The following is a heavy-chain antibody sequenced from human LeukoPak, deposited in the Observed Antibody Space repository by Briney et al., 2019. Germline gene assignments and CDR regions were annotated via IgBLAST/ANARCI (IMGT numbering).Heavy chain of an antibody. V-gene: IGHV3-23*01. CDR2: IGASGADT. J-gene: IGHJ5*02. CDR3: ARDRAGTQSWVEFDL. D-gene: IGHD3-10*01. Sequence: GGSLRLSCAASGFTFTNYAMTWVRQAPGKGLEWVSVIGASGADTYYADSVKGRFTISRDNSKNMVYLQMNSLRTEDSAVYYCARDRAGTQSWVEFDLWGQGTLVTVSS. CDR1: GFTFTNYA.